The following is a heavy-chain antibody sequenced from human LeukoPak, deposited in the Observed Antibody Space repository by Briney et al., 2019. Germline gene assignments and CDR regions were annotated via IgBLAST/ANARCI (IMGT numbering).Heavy chain of an antibody. CDR2: IYYSGST. V-gene: IGHV4-39*01. CDR3: GRHIGPRTAVAGTLNWIDP. CDR1: GGSFSGYY. D-gene: IGHD6-19*01. J-gene: IGHJ5*02. Sequence: SETLSLTCAVYGGSFSGYYCGWIRQPPEKGLEWIGSIYYSGSTYYNPSLKSRLIISVDTSKNQFSLKLSSVTAADTAVYYCGRHIGPRTAVAGTLNWIDPWGQGTLVSVSS.